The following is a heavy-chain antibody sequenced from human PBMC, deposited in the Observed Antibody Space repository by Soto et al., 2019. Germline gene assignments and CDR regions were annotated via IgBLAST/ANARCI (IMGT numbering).Heavy chain of an antibody. Sequence: GESLKISCKGSGYNFANYWIGWVRQMPGKVLEWMGMIFPGDSDTKNSLSLQGQITMSVDKSDSSAYLQWRSLKASDTAMYYCAAGYTTGPDAFDIWGQGTMVTVSS. J-gene: IGHJ3*02. CDR1: GYNFANYW. CDR2: IFPGDSDT. CDR3: AAGYTTGPDAFDI. D-gene: IGHD6-13*01. V-gene: IGHV5-51*01.